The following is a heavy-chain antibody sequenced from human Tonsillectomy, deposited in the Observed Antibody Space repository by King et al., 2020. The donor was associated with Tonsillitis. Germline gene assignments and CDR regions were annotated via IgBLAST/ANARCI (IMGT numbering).Heavy chain of an antibody. CDR1: GFTFNTYA. Sequence: QLVQSGGGLVQPGGSLRLRCVASGFTFNTYAWVRQAPGKGLEWVSYSGDIGTYYADSVKGRFTVSRDYFKNTLYLQMNSLRVEDTAVYYCAKSDAPECYCGQATLVTVSS. J-gene: IGHJ4*02. CDR3: AKSDAPECY. CDR2: SGDIGT. V-gene: IGHV3-23*03. D-gene: IGHD3-3*01.